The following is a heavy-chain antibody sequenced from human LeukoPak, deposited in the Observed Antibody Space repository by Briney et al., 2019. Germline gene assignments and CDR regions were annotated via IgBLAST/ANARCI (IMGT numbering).Heavy chain of an antibody. CDR1: GGSISSYY. CDR2: IYYSGST. V-gene: IGHV4-59*01. Sequence: SETLSLTCTVSGGSISSYYWSWIRQPPGKGLEWIGYIYYSGSTNYNPSLKSRVTISVDTSKNQFSLKLSSVTAADTAVYYCARAVYSSSWYESGEDHYYMDVWGKGTTVTVSS. CDR3: ARAVYSSSWYESGEDHYYMDV. D-gene: IGHD6-13*01. J-gene: IGHJ6*03.